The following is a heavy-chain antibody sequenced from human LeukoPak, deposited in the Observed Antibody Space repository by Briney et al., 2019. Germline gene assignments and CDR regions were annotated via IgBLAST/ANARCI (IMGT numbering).Heavy chain of an antibody. V-gene: IGHV3-53*01. D-gene: IGHD6-13*01. J-gene: IGHJ6*03. CDR1: GFTVSNKY. Sequence: GGSLRLSCAASGFTVSNKYMTWVRQAPGKGLEWVSLIYSDGRTYYADSVKGRCTISRDNSKNTLYLQMNSLRVEDTAVYYCARDPSSWYYYYMDVWGKGTTVTVSS. CDR2: IYSDGRT. CDR3: ARDPSSWYYYYMDV.